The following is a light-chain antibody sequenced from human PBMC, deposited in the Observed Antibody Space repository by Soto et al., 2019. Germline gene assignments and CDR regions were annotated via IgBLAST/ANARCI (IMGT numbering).Light chain of an antibody. CDR2: DVS. Sequence: QSALTQPASVSGSPGQSITISCTGTSSDVGGYNYVSWYQEHPGKAPKLMIYDVSNRPSGVSNRFFGSKSGNTASLTISGLQAEDEADYYCSSYTADSTYVFGTGTKLTVL. J-gene: IGLJ1*01. CDR1: SSDVGGYNY. V-gene: IGLV2-14*01. CDR3: SSYTADSTYV.